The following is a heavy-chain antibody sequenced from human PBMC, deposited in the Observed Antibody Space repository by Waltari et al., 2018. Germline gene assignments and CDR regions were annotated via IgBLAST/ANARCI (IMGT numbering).Heavy chain of an antibody. CDR3: ARDTPGDGIDY. D-gene: IGHD7-27*01. V-gene: IGHV3-74*01. CDR2: VNSDGNSP. CDR1: GFPFSPYC. Sequence: EVQLVESGGGLVQPGGSLRLSCAASGFPFSPYCMHWVRQVPEKGLMWVSHVNSDGNSPSYADSVKGRFTISRDNAKNTVYLQMNSLRAEDTAVYYCARDTPGDGIDYWGQGTLVTVSS. J-gene: IGHJ4*02.